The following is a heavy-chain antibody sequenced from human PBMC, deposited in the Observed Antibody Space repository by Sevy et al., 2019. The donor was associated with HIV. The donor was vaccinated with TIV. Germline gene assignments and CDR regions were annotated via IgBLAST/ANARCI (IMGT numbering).Heavy chain of an antibody. J-gene: IGHJ3*02. D-gene: IGHD2-2*01. Sequence: QSQTLSLTCAVYGGSFSGYYWSWIRQPPGKGLEWIGEINHSGSTNYNPSLKSRVTISVDTSKNQFSLKLSSVTAADTAVYYCARGVSRYCSSTSCYEFLRGRLAFDIWGQGTMVTVSS. CDR3: ARGVSRYCSSTSCYEFLRGRLAFDI. CDR2: INHSGST. CDR1: GGSFSGYY. V-gene: IGHV4-34*01.